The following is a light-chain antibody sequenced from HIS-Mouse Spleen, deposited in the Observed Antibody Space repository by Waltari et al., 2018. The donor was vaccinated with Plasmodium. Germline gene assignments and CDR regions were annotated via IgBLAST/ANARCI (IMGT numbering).Light chain of an antibody. J-gene: IGKJ4*01. CDR3: QQYYSTPLT. Sequence: DIVMTQSPDSLAVSLGERATINCKSSQSFLYSSNNKHYLAWYQQKPGQPPKLLIYWASTRESGVPDRFSGSGSGTDFTLTISSLQAEDVAVYYCQQYYSTPLTFGGGTKVEIK. CDR2: WAS. CDR1: QSFLYSSNNKHY. V-gene: IGKV4-1*01.